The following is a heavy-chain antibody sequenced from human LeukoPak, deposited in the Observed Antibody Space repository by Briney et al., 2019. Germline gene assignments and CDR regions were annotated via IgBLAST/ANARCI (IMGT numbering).Heavy chain of an antibody. CDR3: ARLAGNIGEIGGYYYYMDV. J-gene: IGHJ6*03. D-gene: IGHD2-21*01. Sequence: GESLKISCQGSGYSITSYWIGWVRQMPGKGLEWMGIIYPGDSDSRYSPSVQGQVTMSADKSISTAYLQWSSLKASDTAIYYCARLAGNIGEIGGYYYYMDVWGKGTTVTVSS. V-gene: IGHV5-51*01. CDR1: GYSITSYW. CDR2: IYPGDSDS.